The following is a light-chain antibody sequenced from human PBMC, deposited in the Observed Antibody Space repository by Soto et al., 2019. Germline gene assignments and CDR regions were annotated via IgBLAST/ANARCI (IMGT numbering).Light chain of an antibody. J-gene: IGLJ1*01. Sequence: PVLTHPPSVSAAAGQRVPVCGSGSRTNIGGKGVSGYQQLPGTAPAVLMHDDEERPSGCLDRCSGSKSGTSATLGITGFQTGDEADQYCRSWDSSLSPYVFGTGTKVTVL. CDR1: RTNIGGKG. V-gene: IGLV1-51*01. CDR3: RSWDSSLSPYV. CDR2: DDE.